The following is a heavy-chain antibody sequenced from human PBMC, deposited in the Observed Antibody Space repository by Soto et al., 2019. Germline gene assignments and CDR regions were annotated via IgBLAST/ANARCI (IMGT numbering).Heavy chain of an antibody. D-gene: IGHD2-15*01. V-gene: IGHV3-74*01. J-gene: IGHJ2*01. CDR1: GFTFSSYW. CDR3: ARGHNERVGYFDL. CDR2: INFDGSST. Sequence: EVQLVESGGGLVQPGGSLRLSCASSGFTFSSYWMHWVRQLPGKGLVWVSSINFDGSSTDYADSVKDRFTISRDNAKNTLYLQMSSLRAEDTAVYYCARGHNERVGYFDLWGRGTLLTVSS.